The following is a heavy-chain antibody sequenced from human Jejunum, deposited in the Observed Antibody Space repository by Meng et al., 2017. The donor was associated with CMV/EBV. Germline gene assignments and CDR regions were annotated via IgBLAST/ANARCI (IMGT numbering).Heavy chain of an antibody. J-gene: IGHJ4*02. V-gene: IGHV3-48*03. Sequence: NWVRQAPGKGLEWVSHIATSDRFGRRTTKYADSVKGRFTISRDDAKNSLYLQMNSLRAEDTAVYYCARDPRRSGYCSSATCPRRWGQGTLVTVSS. CDR3: ARDPRRSGYCSSATCPRR. D-gene: IGHD2-2*01. CDR2: IATSDRFGRRTT.